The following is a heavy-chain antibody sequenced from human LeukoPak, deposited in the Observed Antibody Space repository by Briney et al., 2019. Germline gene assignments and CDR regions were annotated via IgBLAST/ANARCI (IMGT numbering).Heavy chain of an antibody. CDR1: GASINSGDYY. D-gene: IGHD2-15*01. CDR2: IYNSGST. CDR3: ARDQWSRNAFDI. Sequence: PSETLSLTCTVSGASINSGDYYWTWIRQPPGKGLEWIAYIYNSGSTYYNPSLRSRVAISMDTSNNRFSLRLDSVTAADTAVYYCARDQWSRNAFDIWGQGTMVTVSS. J-gene: IGHJ3*02. V-gene: IGHV4-30-4*08.